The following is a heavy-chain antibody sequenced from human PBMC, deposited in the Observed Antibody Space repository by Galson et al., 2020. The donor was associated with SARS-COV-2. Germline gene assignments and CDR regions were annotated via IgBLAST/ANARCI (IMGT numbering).Heavy chain of an antibody. CDR2: IYYSGST. J-gene: IGHJ6*02. CDR3: AREETDYDSSGPVYYYYGMDV. CDR1: GGSISSSSYY. V-gene: IGHV4-39*07. Sequence: SQTLSLTCTVSGGSISSSSYYWGWIRQPPGKGLEWIGSIYYSGSTYYNPSLKSRVTISVDTSKNQFSLKLSSVTAADTAVYYCAREETDYDSSGPVYYYYGMDVWGQGTTVTVSS. D-gene: IGHD3-22*01.